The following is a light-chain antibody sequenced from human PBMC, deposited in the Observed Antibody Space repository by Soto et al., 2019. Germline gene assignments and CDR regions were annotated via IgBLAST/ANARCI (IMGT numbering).Light chain of an antibody. CDR2: WAS. V-gene: IGKV4-1*01. CDR3: KQYYSSLT. CDR1: QTVFHSSYNKDF. J-gene: IGKJ2*01. Sequence: DIVMTQSPVSLSVSLGERATINCKSSQTVFHSSYNKDFLAWYQQKPGQPPKLLFYWASTRESGLPARLSGGGSGTDFSLTISSLQAEDVAVYYCKQYYSSLTLGQGTKLEIK.